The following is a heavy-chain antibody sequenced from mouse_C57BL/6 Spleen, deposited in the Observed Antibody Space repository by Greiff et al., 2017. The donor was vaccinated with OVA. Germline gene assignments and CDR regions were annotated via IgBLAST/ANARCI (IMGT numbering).Heavy chain of an antibody. CDR1: GYTFTDYY. CDR2: IGPGSGST. V-gene: IGHV1-77*01. D-gene: IGHD2-4*01. J-gene: IGHJ4*01. CDR3: AKGAPSGLEHYAMDY. Sequence: QVQLQQSGAELVKPGASVKISCKASGYTFTDYYINWVKQRPGQGLEWIGKIGPGSGSTYYNEKFKGKATLTADKSSSTAYMLLSILTSEDSAVYFCAKGAPSGLEHYAMDYWGQGTSVTVSS.